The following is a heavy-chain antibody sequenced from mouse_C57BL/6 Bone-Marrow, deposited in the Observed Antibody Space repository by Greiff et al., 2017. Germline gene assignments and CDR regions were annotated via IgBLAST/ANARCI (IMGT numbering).Heavy chain of an antibody. CDR2: ISSGGSYT. V-gene: IGHV5-6*01. J-gene: IGHJ3*01. CDR1: GFTFSSYG. Sequence: EVKLVESGGDLVKPGGSLKLSCAASGFTFSSYGMSWVRQTPAKRLEWVATISSGGSYTYYPDSVKGRFTISRDNAKNTLYLQMSSLKSEDTAMYYCARCGRFAYWGQGTLVTVSA. CDR3: ARCGRFAY.